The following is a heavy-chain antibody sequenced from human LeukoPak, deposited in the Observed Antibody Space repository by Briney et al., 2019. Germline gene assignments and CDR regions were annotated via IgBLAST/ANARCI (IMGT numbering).Heavy chain of an antibody. CDR1: GAPINNYY. D-gene: IGHD5-12*01. Sequence: SETLSLTCTVSGAPINNYYWSWIRQPAGKGLEGIGRVYTSGSTNYNPSFRSRVTMSVDTSKNQFSLKLNSVTAADTAVYYCARRRIVATIDYWGQGTLVTVSS. CDR3: ARRRIVATIDY. J-gene: IGHJ4*02. V-gene: IGHV4-4*07. CDR2: VYTSGST.